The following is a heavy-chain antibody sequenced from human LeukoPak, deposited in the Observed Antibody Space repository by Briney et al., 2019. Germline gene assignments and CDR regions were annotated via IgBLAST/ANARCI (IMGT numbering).Heavy chain of an antibody. J-gene: IGHJ4*02. V-gene: IGHV3-7*01. Sequence: GGSLRLSCAASGFTFSDYWMSWVRQTPEKGLEGVTNIKQDGYEKFHVDSVKGRFTISRDNTKNSLYLQMNSLRADDTAVYYCARDKIVGPTTLDYWGQGTLVTVSS. CDR1: GFTFSDYW. CDR3: ARDKIVGPTTLDY. CDR2: IKQDGYEK. D-gene: IGHD1-26*01.